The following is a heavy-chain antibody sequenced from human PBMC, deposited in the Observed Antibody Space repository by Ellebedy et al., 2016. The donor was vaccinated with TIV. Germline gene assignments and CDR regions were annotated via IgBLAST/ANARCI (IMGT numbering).Heavy chain of an antibody. CDR1: GFTFTSSA. CDR2: IVVGSGNT. CDR3: AAADCTSCYLLS. Sequence: SVKVSXKASGFTFTSSAVQWVRQARGQRLEWIGWIVVGSGNTNYAQKFQERVTITRDMSTSTAYMELSSLRSEDTAVYYCAAADCTSCYLLSWGQGTLVTVSS. J-gene: IGHJ4*02. V-gene: IGHV1-58*01. D-gene: IGHD2-2*01.